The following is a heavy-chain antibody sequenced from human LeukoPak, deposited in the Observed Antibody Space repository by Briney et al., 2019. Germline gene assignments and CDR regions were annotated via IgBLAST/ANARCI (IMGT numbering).Heavy chain of an antibody. D-gene: IGHD3-22*01. CDR2: IKQDGSEK. V-gene: IGHV3-7*03. Sequence: GGSLRLSCAASGFTFSTYWMSWVRQAPGKGPEWVANIKQDGSEKYYLDSVKGRFTISRDNAKDSLYLQMNSLRAEDTALYYCARGPYYDSSGYYWGPGTFDYWGQGTLVTVSS. CDR1: GFTFSTYW. CDR3: ARGPYYDSSGYYWGPGTFDY. J-gene: IGHJ4*02.